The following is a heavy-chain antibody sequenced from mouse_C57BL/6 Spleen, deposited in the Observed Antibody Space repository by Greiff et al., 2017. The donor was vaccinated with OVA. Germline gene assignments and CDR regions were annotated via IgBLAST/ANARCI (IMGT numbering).Heavy chain of an antibody. V-gene: IGHV5-6*01. J-gene: IGHJ1*03. CDR1: GFTFSSYG. CDR3: AREGYGSSYGYFDV. D-gene: IGHD1-1*01. Sequence: EVKLVESGGDLVKPGGSLKLSCAASGFTFSSYGMSWVRQTPDKRLEWVATISSGGSYTYYPDSVKGRFTISRDNAKNTLYLQMSSLKSEDTAMYYCAREGYGSSYGYFDVWGTGTTGTVSS. CDR2: ISSGGSYT.